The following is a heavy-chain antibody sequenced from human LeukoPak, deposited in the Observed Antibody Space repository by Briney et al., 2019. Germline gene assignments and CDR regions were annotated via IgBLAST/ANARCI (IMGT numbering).Heavy chain of an antibody. CDR3: ARQPDSSGFPSFFDY. CDR1: AFTFSNYA. V-gene: IGHV3-23*01. Sequence: GGSLRLSCAASAFTFSNYAMTWVRQAPGKGLEWVSSLSNSGGSTYYADSVKGRFTISRDNSKNTLFLQMNSLRAEDTAVYYCARQPDSSGFPSFFDYWGQGTLVTLSS. CDR2: LSNSGGST. D-gene: IGHD3-22*01. J-gene: IGHJ4*02.